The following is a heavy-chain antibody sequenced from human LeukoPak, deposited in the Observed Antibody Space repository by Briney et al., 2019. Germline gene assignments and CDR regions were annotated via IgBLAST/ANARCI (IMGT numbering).Heavy chain of an antibody. Sequence: SVKVSCKASGGTFSSYAISWVRQAPGQGLEWMGRIIPIFGTANYAKKFQGRVTITTDESTSTAYMELSSLRSEDTAVYYCARERPYDYVWGSYRYAYDYWGQGTLVTVSS. V-gene: IGHV1-69*05. J-gene: IGHJ4*02. D-gene: IGHD3-16*02. CDR2: IIPIFGTA. CDR3: ARERPYDYVWGSYRYAYDY. CDR1: GGTFSSYA.